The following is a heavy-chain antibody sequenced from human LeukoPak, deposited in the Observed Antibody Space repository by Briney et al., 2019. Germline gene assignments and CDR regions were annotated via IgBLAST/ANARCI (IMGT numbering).Heavy chain of an antibody. D-gene: IGHD5-18*01. CDR1: GYTFTGYY. Sequence: ASVKVSCKASGYTFTGYYMHWVRQAPGQGLEWMGRINPNSGGTNYAQKFQGRVTMTRDTSISTAYMELSRLRSDDTAVYYCARRGYSYGYGMSLWGQGTLDTVSS. CDR3: ARRGYSYGYGMSL. J-gene: IGHJ4*02. CDR2: INPNSGGT. V-gene: IGHV1-2*06.